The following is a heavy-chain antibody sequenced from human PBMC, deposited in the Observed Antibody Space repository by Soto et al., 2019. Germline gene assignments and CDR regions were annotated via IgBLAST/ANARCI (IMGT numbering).Heavy chain of an antibody. Sequence: GGSLRLSCAASGFTFRSYAMSGVRQAPGKGLEWVSGISGSGGTTSYADSVKGRLTISRDNSKNTLYLQMSNLRAEDAALYYCAKGGDCNDRIAFDIWGQGTMVTVSS. CDR1: GFTFRSYA. CDR3: AKGGDCNDRIAFDI. D-gene: IGHD1-1*01. J-gene: IGHJ3*02. V-gene: IGHV3-23*01. CDR2: ISGSGGTT.